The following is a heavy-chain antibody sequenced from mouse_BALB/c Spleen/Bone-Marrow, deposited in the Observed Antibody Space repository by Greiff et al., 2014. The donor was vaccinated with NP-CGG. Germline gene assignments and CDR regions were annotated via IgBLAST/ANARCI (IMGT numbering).Heavy chain of an antibody. Sequence: VQLQQSGPDLVKPSQSLSLTCTVTGYSITSGYSWHWIRQFPGNKLEWMGYIHYSGITVYNPSLRSRISTARDTSKSQFFLQLNSVTTEDTATYYCARFAGTPYTMDYWGQGTSVTVSS. D-gene: IGHD4-1*01. J-gene: IGHJ4*01. CDR3: ARFAGTPYTMDY. V-gene: IGHV3-1*02. CDR2: IHYSGIT. CDR1: GYSITSGYS.